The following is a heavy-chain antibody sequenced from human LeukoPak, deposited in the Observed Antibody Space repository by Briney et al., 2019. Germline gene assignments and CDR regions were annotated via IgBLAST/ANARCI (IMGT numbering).Heavy chain of an antibody. Sequence: PSETLSLTCTVSSGSIGSSSNYWGWIRQAPGKGLEWIGNVYYSGSTFYNPSLKSRVTISVDTSKNQFSLKLRSVTAADTAIYYCARASSNVVFGNWFDPWGQGTLVTVSS. V-gene: IGHV4-39*01. D-gene: IGHD2-8*01. CDR2: VYYSGST. CDR3: ARASSNVVFGNWFDP. CDR1: SGSIGSSSNY. J-gene: IGHJ5*02.